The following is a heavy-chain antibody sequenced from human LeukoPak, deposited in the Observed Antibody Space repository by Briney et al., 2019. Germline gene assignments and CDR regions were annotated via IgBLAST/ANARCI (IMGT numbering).Heavy chain of an antibody. V-gene: IGHV1-69*05. CDR3: AISTVTTVYYYYHYMDV. CDR2: IIPIFGTA. CDR1: GGTFSSYA. J-gene: IGHJ6*03. D-gene: IGHD4-17*01. Sequence: SVKVSCKASGGTFSSYAISWVRQAPGQGLEWMGGIIPIFGTANYAQKFQGRVTITTDESTSTAYMELSSLRSEDTAVYYCAISTVTTVYYYYHYMDVWGKGTTVTVSS.